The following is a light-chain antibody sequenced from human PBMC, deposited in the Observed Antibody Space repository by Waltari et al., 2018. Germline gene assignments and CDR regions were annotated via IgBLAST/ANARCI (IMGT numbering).Light chain of an antibody. CDR3: GTWDSSLSGAV. CDR1: SSNIGNNY. J-gene: IGLJ7*01. Sequence: QSVLTQPPSVSAAPGQRVTISCSGGSSNIGNNYVSWYRQFPGTAPQLLISEDSERPPGIPGRFAGSKSGTSATLDITGLQAGDEADYYCGTWDSSLSGAVFGGGTHLTVL. V-gene: IGLV1-51*02. CDR2: EDS.